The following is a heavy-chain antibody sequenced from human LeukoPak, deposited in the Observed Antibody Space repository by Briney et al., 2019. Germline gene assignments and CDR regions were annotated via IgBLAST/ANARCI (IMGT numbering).Heavy chain of an antibody. D-gene: IGHD3-10*01. Sequence: PSETLSLTCTVSGGSISSYYWSWIRQPAGKGLEWIGRIYTSGSTNYNPSLKSRVTMSVDTSKNQFSLKLSSVTAADTAVYYCARAVGSGSFQTYYYYMDVWGKGTTVTISS. V-gene: IGHV4-4*07. CDR1: GGSISSYY. CDR2: IYTSGST. CDR3: ARAVGSGSFQTYYYYMDV. J-gene: IGHJ6*03.